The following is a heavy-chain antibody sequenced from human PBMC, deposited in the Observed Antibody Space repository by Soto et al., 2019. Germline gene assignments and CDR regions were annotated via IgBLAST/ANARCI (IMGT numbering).Heavy chain of an antibody. CDR2: IHSGGTT. V-gene: IGHV3-53*04. CDR3: AREDFTIFGTNAFDI. CDR1: GFTVSSNY. J-gene: IGHJ3*02. D-gene: IGHD3-3*01. Sequence: EVQLVESGGGLVRPGGSLRLSCAASGFTVSSNYMNWVRQAPGKGLEWVAVIHSGGTTDYADSAKGRFTISRHNSENTLYLQMNSLRTEDTAVYYCAREDFTIFGTNAFDIWCQGTMVTVSS.